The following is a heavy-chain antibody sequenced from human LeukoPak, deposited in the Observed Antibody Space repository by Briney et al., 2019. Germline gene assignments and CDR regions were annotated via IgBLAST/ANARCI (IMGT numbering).Heavy chain of an antibody. CDR2: IYHSGST. D-gene: IGHD3-3*01. CDR1: GFTFSSYW. Sequence: PGGSLRLSCAASGFTFSSYWMSWVRQAPGKGLEWIGYIYHSGSTYYNPSLKSRVTMSIDTSRNQFSLKLSSVTAADTAVYYCARESNPPDYDFWSGGGYYFDYWGQGTLVTVSS. J-gene: IGHJ4*02. CDR3: ARESNPPDYDFWSGGGYYFDY. V-gene: IGHV4-28*03.